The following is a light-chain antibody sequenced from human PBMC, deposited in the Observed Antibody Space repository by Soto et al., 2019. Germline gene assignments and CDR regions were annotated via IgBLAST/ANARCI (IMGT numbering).Light chain of an antibody. CDR1: QTVRDN. CDR2: GAS. V-gene: IGKV3-20*01. CDR3: QKYGSSPLT. J-gene: IGKJ4*01. Sequence: EIVMTQSPATLSVGAGERATRSCRPSQTVRDNLAWYQQKPGQAPRLLIYGASSRATGIPDRFSGSGSGTDFTLTISRLEPEDFAVYYCQKYGSSPLTFGGGTKVDIK.